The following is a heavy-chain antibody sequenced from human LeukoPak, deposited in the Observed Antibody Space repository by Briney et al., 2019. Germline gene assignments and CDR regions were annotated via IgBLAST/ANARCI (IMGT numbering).Heavy chain of an antibody. V-gene: IGHV3-7*01. CDR3: GGIKGVFHGVYYRDV. CDR2: IKQDGSEK. D-gene: IGHD3-10*01. J-gene: IGHJ6*03. Sequence: PGGSLRLSCAASGFTFSNYWMTWVRQAPGKGLEWVADIKQDGSEKLYVKSVRGRFTISRDNAKMSLFLQMNSLRAEDTAVYYWGGIKGVFHGVYYRDVWARGPRSPSP. CDR1: GFTFSNYW.